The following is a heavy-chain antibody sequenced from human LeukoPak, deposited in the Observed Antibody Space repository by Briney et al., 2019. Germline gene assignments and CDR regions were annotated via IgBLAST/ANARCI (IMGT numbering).Heavy chain of an antibody. CDR2: INTNTGNP. V-gene: IGHV7-4-1*02. CDR1: GYTFTSYA. J-gene: IGHJ6*02. Sequence: ASVKVSCKASGYTFTSYAMNWVRQAPGQGLEWMGWINTNTGNPTYAQGFTGRFVFSLDTSVSTAYLQISSLKAEDTAVYYCARVYCSSTSCFHYYYGMDVWGQGTTVTVSS. CDR3: ARVYCSSTSCFHYYYGMDV. D-gene: IGHD2-2*01.